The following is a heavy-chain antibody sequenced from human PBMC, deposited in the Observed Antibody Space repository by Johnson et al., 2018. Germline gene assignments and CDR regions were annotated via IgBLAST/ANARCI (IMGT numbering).Heavy chain of an antibody. V-gene: IGHV3-30*18. D-gene: IGHD3-3*01. Sequence: QVQLVESGGGLVQPGRSLRLSCTASGFTFGDYAMSWFRQAPGKGLEWVAVISYDGSNKYYADSVKGRFTISRDNSKNTLYLQMNSLRAEDTAVYYCAKTDPYYDFWSGPAYGDVWGQGTTVTVSS. CDR2: ISYDGSNK. CDR3: AKTDPYYDFWSGPAYGDV. CDR1: GFTFGDYA. J-gene: IGHJ6*02.